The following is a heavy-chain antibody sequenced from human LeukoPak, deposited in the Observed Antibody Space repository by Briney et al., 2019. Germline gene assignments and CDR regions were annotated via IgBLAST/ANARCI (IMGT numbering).Heavy chain of an antibody. J-gene: IGHJ4*02. CDR2: ISSSSSYI. Sequence: ETLSLTCAVYGGSFSGYYWSWIRQAPGKGLEWVSSISSSSSYIYYADSVKGRFTISRDNAKNSLYLQMNSLRAEDTAVYYCARDNGWIQLWFHFDYWGQGTLVTVSS. CDR1: GGSFSGYY. CDR3: ARDNGWIQLWFHFDY. D-gene: IGHD5-18*01. V-gene: IGHV3-21*01.